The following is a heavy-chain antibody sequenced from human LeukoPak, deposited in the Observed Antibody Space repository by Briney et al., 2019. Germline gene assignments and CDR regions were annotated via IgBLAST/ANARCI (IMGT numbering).Heavy chain of an antibody. J-gene: IGHJ4*02. D-gene: IGHD3-10*01. CDR3: AKTLWFGESSLDY. V-gene: IGHV3-30*18. Sequence: GRSLRLSCAASGFTFSSYGMHWVRQAPGKGLEWVAVISYDGSNKYYADSVKGRFTISRDNSKNTLYLQMNSLRAEDTAVYYCAKTLWFGESSLDYWGQGTLVTVSS. CDR1: GFTFSSYG. CDR2: ISYDGSNK.